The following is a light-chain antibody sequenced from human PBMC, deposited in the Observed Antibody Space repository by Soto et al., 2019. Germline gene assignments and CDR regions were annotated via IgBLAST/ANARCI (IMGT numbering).Light chain of an antibody. Sequence: DIQMTQSPSTVAASVGDRVTITCRASIGFSNWLAWYQQKPGKAPKLLIYKTSTLESGAPSRFSGSGSGTQFTLTISCLQPDDSATYYCLQYNSYLWTFGQGTKVEVK. CDR3: LQYNSYLWT. V-gene: IGKV1-5*03. J-gene: IGKJ1*01. CDR1: IGFSNW. CDR2: KTS.